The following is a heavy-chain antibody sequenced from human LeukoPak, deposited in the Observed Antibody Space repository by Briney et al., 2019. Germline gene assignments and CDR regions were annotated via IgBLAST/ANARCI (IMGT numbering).Heavy chain of an antibody. CDR3: ARVGRYNWNDGYWFDP. V-gene: IGHV1-69*04. CDR2: IIPIFGIA. CDR1: GGTFSSYA. J-gene: IGHJ5*02. D-gene: IGHD1-20*01. Sequence: GAPVKVSCKASGGTFSSYAISWVRQAPGQGLEWMGRIIPIFGIANYAQKFQGRVTITADKSTSTAYMELSSLRSEDTAVYYCARVGRYNWNDGYWFDPWGQGTLVTVSS.